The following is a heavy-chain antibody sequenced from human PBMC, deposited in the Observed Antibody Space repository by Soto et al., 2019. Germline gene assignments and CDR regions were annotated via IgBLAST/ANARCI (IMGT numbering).Heavy chain of an antibody. CDR2: IYNGEST. V-gene: IGHV3-53*01. CDR3: ARDGRGLGKLSLFEY. Sequence: EVQLVESGGGLIQPGGSLRLSCAASGFTVNSDYMNWIRQTPGKGLEWVAFIYNGESTHYADSVKGRFTISSDRSKYTLYLQMNSLRIDDTAVYYCARDGRGLGKLSLFEYWGQGTLVTVSS. J-gene: IGHJ4*02. CDR1: GFTVNSDY. D-gene: IGHD3-16*01.